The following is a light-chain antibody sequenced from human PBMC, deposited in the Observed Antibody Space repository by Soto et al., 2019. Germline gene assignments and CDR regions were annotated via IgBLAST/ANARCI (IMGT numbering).Light chain of an antibody. V-gene: IGKV3-20*01. J-gene: IGKJ1*01. CDR1: QSVPSKY. Sequence: ESVLTQSPGTLSLSPGERGSLSCRASQSVPSKYLAWYQQNPGQAPRLLIYGASNRATGIPDKFSGSGSGTDFTLTISRLEPEDFAVYYCQQYGTSPRTFGQGTKVDIK. CDR2: GAS. CDR3: QQYGTSPRT.